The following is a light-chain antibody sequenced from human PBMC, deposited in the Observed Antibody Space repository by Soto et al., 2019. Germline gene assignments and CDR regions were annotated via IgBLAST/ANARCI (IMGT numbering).Light chain of an antibody. CDR3: SSYAGNNNLYV. J-gene: IGLJ1*01. CDR2: EVN. V-gene: IGLV2-8*01. Sequence: QSVLTQPPSASGSPGQSATISCTETSSDVGTYNYVSWYQQHPGKAPKLMIYEVNKRPAGVPDRFSGSKSGIMASLTVSGLQAEDEADYYCSSYAGNNNLYVFGTGTKVTVL. CDR1: SSDVGTYNY.